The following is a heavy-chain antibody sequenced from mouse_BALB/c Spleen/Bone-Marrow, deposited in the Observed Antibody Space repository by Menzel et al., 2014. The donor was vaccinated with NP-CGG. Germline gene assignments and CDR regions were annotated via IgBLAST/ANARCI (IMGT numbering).Heavy chain of an antibody. V-gene: IGHV5-17*02. D-gene: IGHD2-14*01. CDR3: ARDVPLYDVGYFDY. Sequence: EVQVVESGGGLVQPGGSRKLSCAASGFTFSSFGMHGVRQAPEKGLEWVAYISSGSSTIYYADTGKGRFTISRENPKNALFLQMTSLRSEDTAMYYCARDVPLYDVGYFDYWGQGTTLTVSP. CDR1: GFTFSSFG. J-gene: IGHJ2*01. CDR2: ISSGSSTI.